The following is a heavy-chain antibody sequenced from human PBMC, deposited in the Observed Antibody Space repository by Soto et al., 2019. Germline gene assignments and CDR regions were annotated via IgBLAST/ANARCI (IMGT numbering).Heavy chain of an antibody. D-gene: IGHD6-6*01. V-gene: IGHV1-69*05. CDR3: ARRIIGSSSVHWFDP. CDR1: GGTFSSYA. CDR2: IIPISDTT. J-gene: IGHJ5*02. Sequence: ASVKVSCKASGGTFSSYAISWVRQAPGQGLEWMGGIIPISDTTNYAQKLQGRVTMTTDTSTSTAYMELRSLRSDDTAVYYCARRIIGSSSVHWFDPWGQGTLVTVSS.